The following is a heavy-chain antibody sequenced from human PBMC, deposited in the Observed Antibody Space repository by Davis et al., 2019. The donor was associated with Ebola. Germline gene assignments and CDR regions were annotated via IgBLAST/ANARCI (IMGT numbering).Heavy chain of an antibody. CDR3: ARGLIYSSGWVDY. Sequence: PGGSLRLSCAASGFTFDDYAMHWVRQAPGKGLEWVSGISWNSGSIGYADSVKGRFTISRDNAKNSLYLQMNSLRAEDTAVYYCARGLIYSSGWVDYWGQGTLVTVSS. CDR1: GFTFDDYA. CDR2: ISWNSGSI. V-gene: IGHV3-9*01. D-gene: IGHD6-19*01. J-gene: IGHJ4*02.